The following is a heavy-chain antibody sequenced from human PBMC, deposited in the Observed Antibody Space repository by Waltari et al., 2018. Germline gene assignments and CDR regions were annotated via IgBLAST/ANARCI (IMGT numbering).Heavy chain of an antibody. CDR1: GFTFSSYS. J-gene: IGHJ5*02. CDR2: ISSSSSYI. Sequence: EVQLVESGGGLVKPGGSLRLSCAASGFTFSSYSMNWVRQAPGKGLEWVSSISSSSSYIYYADSVKGRFTISRDNAKNSLYLQMNSPRAEDTAVYYCARPLIDLLFDPWGQGTLVTVSS. CDR3: ARPLIDLLFDP. V-gene: IGHV3-21*01. D-gene: IGHD3-9*01.